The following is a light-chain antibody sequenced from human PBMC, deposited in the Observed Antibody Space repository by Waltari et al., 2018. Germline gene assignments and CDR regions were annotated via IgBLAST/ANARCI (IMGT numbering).Light chain of an antibody. CDR3: QQYNAYATWT. J-gene: IGKJ1*01. CDR1: QTISTW. Sequence: DIQMTQSPSTLSASVGDTVTITCRASQTISTWLAWFQQRPAKAPRLLIYSASSLGSGVPSRFSGSGSGTEFTLTISSLQPDDFATYYCQQYNAYATWTFGQGTKVETK. CDR2: SAS. V-gene: IGKV1-5*03.